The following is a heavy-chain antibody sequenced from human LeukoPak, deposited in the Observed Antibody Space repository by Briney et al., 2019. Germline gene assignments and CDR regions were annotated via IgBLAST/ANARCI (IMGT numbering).Heavy chain of an antibody. V-gene: IGHV1-46*01. CDR2: INPSGGSR. CDR3: ARTLYIAAAPGGFDY. Sequence: ASVKVSCKASGYTFSNYYIHWVRQAPGQGLEWMGIINPSGGSRSYAQKFQGRLTVTRDTSTGTVYMELSRLRSDDTAVYYCARTLYIAAAPGGFDYWGQGTLVTVSS. D-gene: IGHD6-13*01. CDR1: GYTFSNYY. J-gene: IGHJ4*02.